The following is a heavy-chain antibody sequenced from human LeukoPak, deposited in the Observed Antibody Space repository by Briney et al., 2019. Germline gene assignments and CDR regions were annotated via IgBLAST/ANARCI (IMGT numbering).Heavy chain of an antibody. CDR1: GGSYSGYY. D-gene: IGHD3-22*01. V-gene: IGHV4-34*01. CDR2: INHSGST. J-gene: IGHJ4*02. CDR3: SLFDYYDFSLGDY. Sequence: SETLSLTCAVYGGSYSGYYWSWIRQPQGKGLEWIGEINHSGSTNYNPSLKSRVTISIDTSKNQFSLKLSSVTAADTAVYYCSLFDYYDFSLGDYWGQGTLVTVSS.